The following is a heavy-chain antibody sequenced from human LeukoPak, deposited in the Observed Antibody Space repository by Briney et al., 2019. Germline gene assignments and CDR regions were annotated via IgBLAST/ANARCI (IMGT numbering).Heavy chain of an antibody. CDR1: GGSISSGSYY. CDR3: ARGDYCSSTSCYPDWFDP. D-gene: IGHD2-2*01. Sequence: SQTLSLTCTVSGGSISSGSYYWSWIRQPAGKGLEGIGRIYTSGSTNYNPSLKSRVTISVDTSKNHFSLKLSSVTAADTAVYYCARGDYCSSTSCYPDWFDPWGQRTLVTVSS. J-gene: IGHJ5*02. CDR2: IYTSGST. V-gene: IGHV4-61*02.